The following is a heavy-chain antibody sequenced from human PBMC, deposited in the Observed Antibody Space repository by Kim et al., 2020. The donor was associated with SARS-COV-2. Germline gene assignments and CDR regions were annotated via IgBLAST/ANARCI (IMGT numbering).Heavy chain of an antibody. D-gene: IGHD5-18*01. Sequence: GGSLRLSCAASGFTFSSYAMSWVRQAPGNGLEWVSAISGSGGSTYYADSVKGRFTISRDNSKNTLYLQMNSLRAEDTAVYYCAKDPPRGAAMVRDDAFDIWGQGTMVTVSS. V-gene: IGHV3-23*01. CDR3: AKDPPRGAAMVRDDAFDI. CDR2: ISGSGGST. J-gene: IGHJ3*02. CDR1: GFTFSSYA.